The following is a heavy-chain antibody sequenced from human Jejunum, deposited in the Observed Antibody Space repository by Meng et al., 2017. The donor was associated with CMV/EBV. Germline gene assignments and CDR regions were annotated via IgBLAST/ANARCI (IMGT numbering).Heavy chain of an antibody. J-gene: IGHJ6*02. CDR2: IGDSGDRT. CDR1: FPFNNYA. CDR3: ARGGVKVYYFNAMDV. D-gene: IGHD3-10*01. V-gene: IGHV3-23*01. Sequence: FPFNNYAMNWVRQAPGKGLQWVSAIGDSGDRTYYADSEKGRFTISRDNSKNTLYLQMNSLRAEDTAVYYCARGGVKVYYFNAMDVWGQGTPGTVSS.